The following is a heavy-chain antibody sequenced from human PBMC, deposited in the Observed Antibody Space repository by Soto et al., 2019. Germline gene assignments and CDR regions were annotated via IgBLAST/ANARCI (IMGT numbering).Heavy chain of an antibody. CDR1: GFTFSTYA. D-gene: IGHD2-15*01. CDR2: ISDSDGST. Sequence: EVQLVESGGGLVQPGGSLTLSCAASGFTFSTYAMTWVRQAPGKGLEWVSTISDSDGSTYYADSVKGRFTISRDNSKNTVYLQMNSLRAEDTAVYYCAKEVEGGWYYFDYWGQGTLVTVSS. CDR3: AKEVEGGWYYFDY. V-gene: IGHV3-23*04. J-gene: IGHJ4*02.